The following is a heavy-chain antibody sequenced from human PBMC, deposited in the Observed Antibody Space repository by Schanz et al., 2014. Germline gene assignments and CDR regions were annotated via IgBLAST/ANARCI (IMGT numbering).Heavy chain of an antibody. Sequence: EVQLVASGGGLVKPGGSLRLSCEASEFTFSSYKMNWVRQAPGKGLEWVSALSGSGGSTYYADSVKGRFTISRDNSKNTLYLQMNSLRAEDTAVYYCAKQIHYDILTVTRNWGQGTLVTVSS. J-gene: IGHJ4*02. D-gene: IGHD3-9*01. CDR1: EFTFSSYK. CDR3: AKQIHYDILTVTRN. CDR2: LSGSGGST. V-gene: IGHV3-23*04.